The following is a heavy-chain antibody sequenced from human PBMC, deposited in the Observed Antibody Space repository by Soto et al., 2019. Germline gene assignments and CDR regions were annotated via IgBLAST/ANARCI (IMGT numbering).Heavy chain of an antibody. CDR3: ARDRYYYDSSGYYYAFDI. J-gene: IGHJ3*02. D-gene: IGHD3-22*01. V-gene: IGHV4-4*07. Sequence: KTSETLSLTCTVSGGSISSYYWSWIRQPAGKGLEWIGRIYTSGSTNYNPSLKSRVTMSVDTSKNQFSLKLSSVTAADTAVYYCARDRYYYDSSGYYYAFDIWGQGTMVTVSS. CDR2: IYTSGST. CDR1: GGSISSYY.